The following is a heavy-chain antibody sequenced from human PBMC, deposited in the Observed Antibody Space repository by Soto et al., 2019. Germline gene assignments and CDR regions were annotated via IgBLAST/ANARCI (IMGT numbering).Heavy chain of an antibody. CDR1: GGSISSYY. J-gene: IGHJ4*02. CDR2: IYYSGST. V-gene: IGHV4-59*06. CDR3: ARGPADSSGLRELDY. Sequence: PSETLSLTCTVSGGSISSYYLNWIRQHTGKGLEWIGHIYYSGSTYYNSSLKSRVTISLDTSKNQFSLKLSSVTAADTAVYYCARGPADSSGLRELDYWGQGTLVTVSS. D-gene: IGHD3-22*01.